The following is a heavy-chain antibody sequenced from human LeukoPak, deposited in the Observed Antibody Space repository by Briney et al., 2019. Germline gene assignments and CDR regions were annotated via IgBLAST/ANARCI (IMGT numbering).Heavy chain of an antibody. D-gene: IGHD5-12*01. J-gene: IGHJ6*02. Sequence: PSETLSLTCAVYGGSSSGYYWSWIRQPPGKGLEWIGEINHSGSTNYNPSLKSRVTISVDTSKNQFSLKLSSVTAADTAVYYCARGRGYSGYGSLYYYYYGMDVWGQGTTVTVSS. CDR2: INHSGST. CDR1: GGSSSGYY. CDR3: ARGRGYSGYGSLYYYYYGMDV. V-gene: IGHV4-34*01.